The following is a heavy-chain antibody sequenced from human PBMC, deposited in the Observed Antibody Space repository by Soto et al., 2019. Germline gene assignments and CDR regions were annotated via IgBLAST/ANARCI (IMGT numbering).Heavy chain of an antibody. J-gene: IGHJ5*02. CDR1: GFTFSNFW. Sequence: AGGSLRLSCAASGFTFSNFWMHWVRQAPGKGLEWVSRASPDGTSTSYADSVKGRFTISRDNAKNTLIMQMNSLRAEDTAVYYCTRRGSGDFFLFDPWGQGTLVTVSS. CDR2: ASPDGTST. V-gene: IGHV3-74*01. D-gene: IGHD5-12*01. CDR3: TRRGSGDFFLFDP.